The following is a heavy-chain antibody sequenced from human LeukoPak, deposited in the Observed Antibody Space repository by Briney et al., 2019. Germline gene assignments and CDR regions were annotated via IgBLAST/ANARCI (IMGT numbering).Heavy chain of an antibody. Sequence: SETLSLTCTVSGGSISSSSYYWGWIRQPPGKGLEWIGSIYYSGSTYYNPSLKSRVTISVDTSKNQFSLKLSSVTAADTAVYYCARAPPSSSWLVLYNWFDPWGQGTLVTVSS. CDR1: GGSISSSSYY. V-gene: IGHV4-39*07. D-gene: IGHD6-13*01. CDR3: ARAPPSSSWLVLYNWFDP. J-gene: IGHJ5*02. CDR2: IYYSGST.